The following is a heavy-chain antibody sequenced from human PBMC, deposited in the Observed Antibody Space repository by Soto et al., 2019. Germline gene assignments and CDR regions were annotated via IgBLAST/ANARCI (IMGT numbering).Heavy chain of an antibody. Sequence: EVQLLESGGGLVQPGGSLRLSCAASGFTLSSYGMSWVRQAPGKGLEWVSGISGSGGSTYYANSVKGRCTISRENSKNTLYLEMNRLRGDETAVYYFGTIPAPPAWGQGTLVTVSS. D-gene: IGHD2-2*01. CDR3: GTIPAPPA. CDR2: ISGSGGST. V-gene: IGHV3-23*01. CDR1: GFTLSSYG. J-gene: IGHJ5*02.